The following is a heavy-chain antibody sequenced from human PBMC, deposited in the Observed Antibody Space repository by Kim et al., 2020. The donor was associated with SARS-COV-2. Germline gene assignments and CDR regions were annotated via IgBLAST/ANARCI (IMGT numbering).Heavy chain of an antibody. D-gene: IGHD6-13*01. J-gene: IGHJ5*02. V-gene: IGHV3-23*01. CDR3: AKHPHDSSTWYLSWFDP. Sequence: GGSLRLSCAASGFTFSNYAMSWVRQAPGKGLEWVSIISYSGDSTYYADSVKGRFTISRDNSKNTLFMQMNNLRAEDTAVYHCAKHPHDSSTWYLSWFDPWGQGTLVTVSS. CDR1: GFTFSNYA. CDR2: ISYSGDST.